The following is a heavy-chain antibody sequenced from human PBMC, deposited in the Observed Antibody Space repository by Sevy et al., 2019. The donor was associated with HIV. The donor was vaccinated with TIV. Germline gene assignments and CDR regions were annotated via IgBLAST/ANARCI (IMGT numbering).Heavy chain of an antibody. D-gene: IGHD6-13*01. V-gene: IGHV3-72*01. CDR3: ATHAGIAAAGRVFDY. CDR2: TRNKADGYTT. CDR1: GFTLRDHH. J-gene: IGHJ4*02. Sequence: GSLRLSCVAPGFTLRDHHMEWVRPAPGKGLEWVGRTRNKADGYTTEYAASVKGRFTISRDESKNSLYVQMNSLKTEDTAVYYCATHAGIAAAGRVFDYWGQGTLVTVSS.